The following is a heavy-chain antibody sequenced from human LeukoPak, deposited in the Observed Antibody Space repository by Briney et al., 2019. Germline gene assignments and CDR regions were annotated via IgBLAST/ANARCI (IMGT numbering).Heavy chain of an antibody. Sequence: PSETLSLTCTVSGGSISSSSYYWGWIRQPPGKGLEWIGSIYYSGSTYYNPSLKSRVTISVDTSKNQFSLKLSSVTAADTAVYYCARGRGRRFTAYHVGWPTHDAFDIWGQGTMVTVSS. V-gene: IGHV4-39*01. CDR3: ARGRGRRFTAYHVGWPTHDAFDI. CDR1: GGSISSSSYY. CDR2: IYYSGST. D-gene: IGHD1-14*01. J-gene: IGHJ3*02.